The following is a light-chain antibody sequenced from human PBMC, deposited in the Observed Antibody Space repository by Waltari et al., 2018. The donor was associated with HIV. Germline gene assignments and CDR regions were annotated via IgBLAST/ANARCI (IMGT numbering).Light chain of an antibody. CDR3: TSWDDSLSRLM. V-gene: IGLV1-47*01. CDR2: RNT. J-gene: IGLJ3*02. CDR1: SSNIGNNF. Sequence: QSVLTQPPSASGTPGQRVANSCSGSSSNIGNNFVFCYQHPPGTTPHHLIYRNTPRPSVVPARLPRSKPGTSASLAISVRRSGYEADYYCTSWDDSLSRLMFGGGTTLTVL.